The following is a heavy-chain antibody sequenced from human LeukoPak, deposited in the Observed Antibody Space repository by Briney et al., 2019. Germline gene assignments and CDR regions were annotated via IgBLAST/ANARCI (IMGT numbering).Heavy chain of an antibody. CDR2: IYYSGST. J-gene: IGHJ4*02. Sequence: SETLSLTCTVSGGSISSYYWSWIRQPPGKGLEWIGYIYYSGSTNYNPSLKSRVTISVDTSKNQFSLKLSSVTAADTAVYYCARERAAAGTDYWGQGTLVTVSS. V-gene: IGHV4-59*01. CDR1: GGSISSYY. D-gene: IGHD6-13*01. CDR3: ARERAAAGTDY.